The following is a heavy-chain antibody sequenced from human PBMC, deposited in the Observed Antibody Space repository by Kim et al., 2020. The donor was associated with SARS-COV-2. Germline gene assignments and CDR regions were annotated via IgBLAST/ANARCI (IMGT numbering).Heavy chain of an antibody. V-gene: IGHV4-59*08. CDR3: ARGVRYCSSTSCHNWFDP. CDR2: IYYSGST. Sequence: SETLSLTCTVSGGSISSYYWSWIRQPPGKGLEWIGYIYYSGSTNYNPSLKSRVTISVDTSKNQFSLKLSSVTAADTAVYYCARGVRYCSSTSCHNWFDPWGQGTLVTVSS. CDR1: GGSISSYY. D-gene: IGHD2-2*01. J-gene: IGHJ5*02.